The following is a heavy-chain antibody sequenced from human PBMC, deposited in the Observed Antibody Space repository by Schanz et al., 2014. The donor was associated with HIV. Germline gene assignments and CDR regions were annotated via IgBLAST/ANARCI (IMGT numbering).Heavy chain of an antibody. D-gene: IGHD4-17*01. CDR1: GFTFSNYA. CDR3: AESRGDSWPYGMDV. V-gene: IGHV3-23*01. Sequence: EVQLLESGGGLVQPGGSLRLSCEASGFTFSNYAMSWVRQAPGKGLEWVSGISDTGVRTNYADSVKGRLTISRDNSENTLYLQMNSLRAEDTAVYYCAESRGDSWPYGMDVWGQGTTVTVSS. CDR2: ISDTGVRT. J-gene: IGHJ6*02.